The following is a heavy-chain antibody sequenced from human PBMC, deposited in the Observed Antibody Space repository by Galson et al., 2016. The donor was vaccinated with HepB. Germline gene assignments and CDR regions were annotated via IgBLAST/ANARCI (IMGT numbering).Heavy chain of an antibody. CDR1: GFSISTYT. D-gene: IGHD3-3*01. CDR2: ISSSSAYV. CDR3: ARGRSRFSSGYYNGARDVFAI. V-gene: IGHV3-21*01. J-gene: IGHJ3*02. Sequence: SLRLSCAASGFSISTYTMNWVRQAPGKGLEWISYISSSSAYVDYADSVKGRFTIPRENAKNSLYLQMDSLRAEDTAMYYCARGRSRFSSGYYNGARDVFAIWGHGTVVTVSS.